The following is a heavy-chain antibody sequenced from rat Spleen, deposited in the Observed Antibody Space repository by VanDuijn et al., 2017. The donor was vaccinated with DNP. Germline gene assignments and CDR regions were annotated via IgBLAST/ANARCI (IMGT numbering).Heavy chain of an antibody. D-gene: IGHD1-11*01. CDR1: GYSITSNY. J-gene: IGHJ1*01. CDR3: ARGLNYGGYNYYWYFDF. V-gene: IGHV3-1*01. CDR2: ISYSGST. Sequence: EVQLQESGPGLVKPSQSLSLTCSVTGYSITSNYWAWIRKFPGNKMEWIGHISYSGSTSYNPSLKSRISITRDTSKNQFFLQLNSVTTEDTATYYCARGLNYGGYNYYWYFDFWGPGTMVTVSS.